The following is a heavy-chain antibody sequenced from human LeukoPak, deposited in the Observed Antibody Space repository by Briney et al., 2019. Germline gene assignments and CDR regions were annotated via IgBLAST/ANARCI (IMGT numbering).Heavy chain of an antibody. Sequence: PGGSLRLSCAVSGFTVSSNHMSWVRQAPGKGLEWVPVFYSGGDTHYADSVKGRFTISRDNSKNTLYLQMNSLRAEDTAVYYCARVANQRDYVWGSYRYPYFDYWGQGTLVTVSS. CDR2: FYSGGDT. CDR1: GFTVSSNH. CDR3: ARVANQRDYVWGSYRYPYFDY. D-gene: IGHD3-16*02. V-gene: IGHV3-53*01. J-gene: IGHJ4*02.